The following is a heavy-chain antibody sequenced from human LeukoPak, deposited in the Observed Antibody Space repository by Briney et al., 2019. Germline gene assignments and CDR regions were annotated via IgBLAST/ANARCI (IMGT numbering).Heavy chain of an antibody. J-gene: IGHJ4*02. CDR2: ISGSDGST. CDR1: GFTFSSYA. Sequence: GGSLRLSCAASGFTFSSYAMSWVRQAPGKVLEWVSAISGSDGSTYYADSVKGRFTISRDNSKNTLYLQMNSLRAEDTAVYYCARVYNSKSAHYWGQGTLVTVSS. CDR3: ARVYNSKSAHY. D-gene: IGHD1-14*01. V-gene: IGHV3-23*01.